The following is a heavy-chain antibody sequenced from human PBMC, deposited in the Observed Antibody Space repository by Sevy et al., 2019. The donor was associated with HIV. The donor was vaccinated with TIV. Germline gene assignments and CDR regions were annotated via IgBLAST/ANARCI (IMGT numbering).Heavy chain of an antibody. CDR1: GFTVSSNY. CDR3: PREPHLGWELRDGGRHDAFDI. J-gene: IGHJ3*02. Sequence: GGSLRLSCAASGFTVSSNYMSWVRQAPGKGLEWVSVIYSGGSTYYADSVKGRFTISRDNSKNTLYLQMNSLRAEDTAVYYCPREPHLGWELRDGGRHDAFDIWGQGTMVTVS. D-gene: IGHD1-26*01. CDR2: IYSGGST. V-gene: IGHV3-53*01.